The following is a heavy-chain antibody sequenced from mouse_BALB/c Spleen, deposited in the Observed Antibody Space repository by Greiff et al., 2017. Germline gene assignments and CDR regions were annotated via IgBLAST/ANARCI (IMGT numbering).Heavy chain of an antibody. CDR2: ISSGGST. Sequence: EVQVVESGGGLVKPGGSPKLSCAASGFTFSSYAMSWVRQTPEKRLEWVASISSGGSTYYPDSVKGRFTISRDNARNILYLQMSSLRSEDTAMYYCARQTTATAMDYWGQGTSVTVSS. D-gene: IGHD1-2*01. J-gene: IGHJ4*01. CDR1: GFTFSSYA. V-gene: IGHV5-6-5*01. CDR3: ARQTTATAMDY.